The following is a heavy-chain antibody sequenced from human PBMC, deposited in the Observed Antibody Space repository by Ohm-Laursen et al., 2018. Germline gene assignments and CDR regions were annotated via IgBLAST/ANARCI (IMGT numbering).Heavy chain of an antibody. V-gene: IGHV3-74*01. J-gene: IGHJ5*02. CDR1: GFTFSNYA. CDR2: INSDGSST. CDR3: ARDHCTNGVCYTPHNWFDP. Sequence: SLRLSCSASGFTFSNYAMTWVRQAPGKGLVWVSRINSDGSSTSYADSVKGRFTISRDNAKNTLYLQMNSLRAEDTAVYYCARDHCTNGVCYTPHNWFDPWGQGTLVTVSS. D-gene: IGHD2-8*01.